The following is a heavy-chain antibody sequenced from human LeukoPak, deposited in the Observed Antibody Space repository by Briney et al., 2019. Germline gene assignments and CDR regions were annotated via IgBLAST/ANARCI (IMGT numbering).Heavy chain of an antibody. CDR1: GFTFSSYA. J-gene: IGHJ4*02. D-gene: IGHD6-19*01. CDR3: AKDIMARIAVAGTFPDY. Sequence: GGSLRLSCAASGFTFSSYAMSWVRQAPGKGLEWVSAISGSGGSTYYADSVKGRFTISRDNSKNTLYLQMNSLRAEDTALYYCAKDIMARIAVAGTFPDYWGQGTLVTVSS. CDR2: ISGSGGST. V-gene: IGHV3-23*01.